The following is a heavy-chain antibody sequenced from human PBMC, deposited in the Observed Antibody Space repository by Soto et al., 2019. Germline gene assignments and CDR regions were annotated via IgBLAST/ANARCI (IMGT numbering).Heavy chain of an antibody. CDR3: ARDEEDYYDSSGYGSESLMDY. V-gene: IGHV1-46*01. CDR2: INPSGGST. Sequence: ASVKVSCKASGYTFTSYYMHWVRQAPGQGLEWMGIINPSGGSTGYAQKFQGRVTMTRDTSTSTVYMELSSLRSEDTAVYYCARDEEDYYDSSGYGSESLMDYWGQGTLVTVSS. D-gene: IGHD3-22*01. J-gene: IGHJ4*02. CDR1: GYTFTSYY.